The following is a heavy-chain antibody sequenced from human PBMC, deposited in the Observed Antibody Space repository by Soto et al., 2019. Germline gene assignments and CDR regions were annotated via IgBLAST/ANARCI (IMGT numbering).Heavy chain of an antibody. CDR2: INPNSGGT. Sequence: ASVKVSCNASGNSFTSNAITWVRKAPGQGLGWMGWINPNSGGTNYAQKFQGRVTMTRDTSISTAYMELSRLRSDDTAVYYCAREGPYDLLTGYYLGYWGQGTLVNVSS. D-gene: IGHD3-9*01. J-gene: IGHJ4*02. CDR3: AREGPYDLLTGYYLGY. CDR1: GNSFTSNA. V-gene: IGHV1-2*02.